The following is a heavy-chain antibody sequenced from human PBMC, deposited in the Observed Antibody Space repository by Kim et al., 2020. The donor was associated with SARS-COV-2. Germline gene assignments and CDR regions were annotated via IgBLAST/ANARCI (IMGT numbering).Heavy chain of an antibody. CDR2: ITASGGRI. Sequence: GGSLRLSCAASGFIFSNYAMSWVRQAPGRGLEWVSSITASGGRIYSADSVKGRFTISRDNSKNTMYVQMTSLRADDTAVYYCARRITMIRGVDVSGMDVWGQGTTVTVSS. CDR3: ARRITMIRGVDVSGMDV. D-gene: IGHD3-10*01. V-gene: IGHV3-23*01. CDR1: GFIFSNYA. J-gene: IGHJ6*02.